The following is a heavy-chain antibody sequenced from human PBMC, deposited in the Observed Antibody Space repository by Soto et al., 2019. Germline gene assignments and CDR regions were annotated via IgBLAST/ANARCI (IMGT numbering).Heavy chain of an antibody. CDR3: ARDPAP. V-gene: IGHV4-39*07. CDR2: IYNSGTT. Sequence: PSETLSLTCTVSGGSISSSSYYWGWIRQHPGKGLEWIGSIYNSGTTYYNPSLKSRVTISVDTSKNQFSLKLTSVTAADTAVYYCARDPAPWGQGTLVTVSS. CDR1: GGSISSSSYY. J-gene: IGHJ4*02. D-gene: IGHD6-25*01.